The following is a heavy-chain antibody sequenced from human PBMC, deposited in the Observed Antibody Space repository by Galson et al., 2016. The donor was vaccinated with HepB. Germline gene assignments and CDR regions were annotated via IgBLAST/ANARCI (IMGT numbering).Heavy chain of an antibody. CDR1: GFSFISYE. CDR3: VGEAYGHGNWHFDL. CDR2: IDGPARNI. J-gene: IGHJ2*01. D-gene: IGHD1-26*01. V-gene: IGHV3-48*03. Sequence: SLRLSCAASGFSFISYEMHWVRQAPGKGLEWVAYIDGPARNIYYADSVKGRFTLSRDKAENSLHLQMESLRGEDTAIYYCVGEAYGHGNWHFDLWGRGTLVTVSS.